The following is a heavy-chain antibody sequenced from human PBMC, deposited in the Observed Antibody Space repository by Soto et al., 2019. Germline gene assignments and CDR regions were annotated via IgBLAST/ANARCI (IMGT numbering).Heavy chain of an antibody. V-gene: IGHV3-49*03. CDR2: IRSKVYGGTT. CDR3: TRGYSGFTYYFDY. D-gene: IGHD5-12*01. CDR1: GFTFGDYA. J-gene: IGHJ4*02. Sequence: GGSLRLSCTASGFTFGDYAMSWFRQAPEKGLEWVGFIRSKVYGGTTEYAASVKGRFTISRDDSKSIAYLQMNSLKTEDTAVYYCTRGYSGFTYYFDYWGQGTLVTVS.